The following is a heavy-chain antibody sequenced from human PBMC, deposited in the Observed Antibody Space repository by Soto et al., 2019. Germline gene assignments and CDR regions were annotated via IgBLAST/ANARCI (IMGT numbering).Heavy chain of an antibody. CDR2: MSHSGVT. Sequence: QVQLQQWGAGLLKPSETLSLTCAVYGGFVSSGSYYWSWIRQPPGKGLEWIGEMSHSGVTHFNPSLKSRVTISVDTSKNQFSLKMSSVTAADTALYYCARVERGTATTVVDAFDIWGPGTMVTVSS. J-gene: IGHJ3*02. CDR1: GGFVSSGSYY. CDR3: ARVERGTATTVVDAFDI. V-gene: IGHV4-34*01. D-gene: IGHD1-1*01.